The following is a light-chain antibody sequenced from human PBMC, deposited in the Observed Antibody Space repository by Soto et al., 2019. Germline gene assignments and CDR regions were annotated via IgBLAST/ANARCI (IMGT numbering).Light chain of an antibody. CDR2: GAS. CDR1: HSVSSK. V-gene: IGKV3-20*01. CDR3: QQYGNLRT. J-gene: IGKJ1*01. Sequence: EVVMTQSPGTLSMSPGDRATLSCRASHSVSSKLAWYQQKSGQAPRLLIYGASSRANGIPDRFSGSGSGTDFTLTISRLEPEDFAVYYCQQYGNLRTFGQGTKVEFK.